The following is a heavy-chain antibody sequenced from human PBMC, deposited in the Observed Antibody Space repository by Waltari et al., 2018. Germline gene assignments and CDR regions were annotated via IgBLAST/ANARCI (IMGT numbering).Heavy chain of an antibody. CDR2: MSSDGRNK. CDR1: GFTFSTSA. CDR3: ARPPPGPAIGGLNWFDP. Sequence: QVQLVESGGGVVQTGRSLRLSCAASGFTFSTSAMHWVRQAPGKGLGWVAVMSSDGRNKYCADSVKGRFTISRDNYKSTLYLQMNSLRPEDTAVYYCARPPPGPAIGGLNWFDPWGQGTLVTVSS. J-gene: IGHJ5*02. V-gene: IGHV3-30*04. D-gene: IGHD3-10*01.